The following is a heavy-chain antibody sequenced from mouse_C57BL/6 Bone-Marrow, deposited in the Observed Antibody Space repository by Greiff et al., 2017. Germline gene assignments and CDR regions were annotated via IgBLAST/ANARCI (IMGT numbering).Heavy chain of an antibody. J-gene: IGHJ1*03. CDR2: IYPGSGST. CDR1: GYTFTSYW. V-gene: IGHV1-55*01. CDR3: ARGKRIHPWYFDV. Sequence: VQRVESGAELVKPGASVKMSCKASGYTFTSYWITWVKQRPGQGLEWIGDIYPGSGSTNYNEKFKSKATLTVDTSSSTAYMQLSSLTSEDSAVYYCARGKRIHPWYFDVWGTGTTVTVSS.